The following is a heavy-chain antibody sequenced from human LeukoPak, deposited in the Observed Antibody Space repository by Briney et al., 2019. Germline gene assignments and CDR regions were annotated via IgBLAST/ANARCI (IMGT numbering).Heavy chain of an antibody. CDR3: AKDQRMTTVTTIDC. Sequence: PGGSLRLSCAASGFTFSSYAMSWVRQAPGKGLEWVSVISGSGGSTYYAEPVKGRFTISRDNSKNTLYLQMNRLRAEDTAVYYCAKDQRMTTVTTIDCWGQGTLVTVSS. CDR2: ISGSGGST. V-gene: IGHV3-23*01. CDR1: GFTFSSYA. D-gene: IGHD4-17*01. J-gene: IGHJ4*02.